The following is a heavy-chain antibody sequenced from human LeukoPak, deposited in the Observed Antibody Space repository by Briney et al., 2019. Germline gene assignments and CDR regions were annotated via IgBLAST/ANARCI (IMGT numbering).Heavy chain of an antibody. J-gene: IGHJ5*02. V-gene: IGHV3-53*01. CDR3: ARDGPNWGRDFDH. CDR1: GFTVSSNY. D-gene: IGHD7-27*01. CDR2: IFSGGST. Sequence: GGSLRLSCAATGFTVSSNYMSWVRQAPGKGLEWVSVIFSGGSTYYADSVKGRFTISRDNSQNTLYLQMDSLRADDTAVYYCARDGPNWGRDFDHWGQGTLVTVSS.